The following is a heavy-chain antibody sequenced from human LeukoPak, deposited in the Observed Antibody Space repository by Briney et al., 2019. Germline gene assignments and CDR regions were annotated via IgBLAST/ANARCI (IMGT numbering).Heavy chain of an antibody. Sequence: SETLSLTCTVSGGSISSYYWSWIRQPAGKGLEWIGRIYTSGSTNYNPSLKSRVTMSVDTSKNQFSLKLSSVTAADTAVYYCARGFRPTNIVVVPAAIDYYYYGMDVWGQGTTVTVSS. D-gene: IGHD2-2*01. CDR1: GGSISSYY. CDR3: ARGFRPTNIVVVPAAIDYYYYGMDV. V-gene: IGHV4-4*07. CDR2: IYTSGST. J-gene: IGHJ6*02.